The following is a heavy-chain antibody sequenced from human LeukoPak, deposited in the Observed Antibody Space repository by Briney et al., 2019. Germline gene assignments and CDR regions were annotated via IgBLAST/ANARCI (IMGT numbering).Heavy chain of an antibody. CDR3: ARDLDWILFDY. CDR1: GFTFSTYW. CDR2: IRPEGTTT. J-gene: IGHJ4*02. V-gene: IGHV3-74*03. Sequence: GGSLTLSCAASGFTFSTYWMHWVRQAPGKGLVWVSRIRPEGTTTAYADSVKGRFTISRDNAKNTLFLQMNSLSAEDTAVYYCARDLDWILFDYWGQGTLVTVSS. D-gene: IGHD3-9*01.